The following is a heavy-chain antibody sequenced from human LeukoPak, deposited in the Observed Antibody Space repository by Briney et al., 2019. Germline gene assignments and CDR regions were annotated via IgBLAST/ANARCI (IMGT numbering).Heavy chain of an antibody. CDR3: AKGSGWQLAEQFLDS. Sequence: GGSLRLSCAASGFTFIKYSMTWVRQAPGKGLEWVSAITGSGAFTDYADSVQGRFTISRDNSKNTLYLQMNSLRAEDTAVYYCAKGSGWQLAEQFLDSWGQGTLVTVSS. J-gene: IGHJ4*02. CDR2: ITGSGAFT. V-gene: IGHV3-23*01. CDR1: GFTFIKYS. D-gene: IGHD6-6*01.